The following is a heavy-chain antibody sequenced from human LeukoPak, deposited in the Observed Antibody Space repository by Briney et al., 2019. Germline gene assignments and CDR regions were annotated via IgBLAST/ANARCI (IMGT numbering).Heavy chain of an antibody. CDR3: ARGEDSPFDY. J-gene: IGHJ4*02. CDR1: GFTFDDYG. D-gene: IGHD3-22*01. Sequence: GGSLRLSCAASGFTFDDYGMGWVRQAPGKGLGWVSGINWNGGSTGYADSVKGRFTISRDNAKNSLYLQMNSLRAEDTALYYCARGEDSPFDYWGQGTLVTVSS. V-gene: IGHV3-20*04. CDR2: INWNGGST.